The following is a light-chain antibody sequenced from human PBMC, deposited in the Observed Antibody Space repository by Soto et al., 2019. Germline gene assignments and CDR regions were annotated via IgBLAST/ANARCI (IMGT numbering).Light chain of an antibody. Sequence: EIVLTQSPGTLSLSPGERATLSCRASQSLNARYLAWYQVKPGQAPRLLFYGASSRATGIPDRFIGSGSGTDFTLTITGLEPEDFAVYYCQQRSNWLITFGQGTRLEIK. J-gene: IGKJ5*01. CDR1: QSLNARY. V-gene: IGKV3D-20*02. CDR2: GAS. CDR3: QQRSNWLIT.